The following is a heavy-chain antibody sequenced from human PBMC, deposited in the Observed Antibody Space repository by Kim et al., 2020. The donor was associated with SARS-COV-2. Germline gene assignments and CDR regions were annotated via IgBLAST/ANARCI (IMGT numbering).Heavy chain of an antibody. CDR3: ANGDSLFKPFDI. CDR2: TSGSGGST. J-gene: IGHJ3*02. D-gene: IGHD4-17*01. V-gene: IGHV3-23*01. CDR1: GFTFSSYA. Sequence: GGSLRLSCAASGFTFSSYAMSWVRQAPGKGLEWGSATSGSGGSTYYADSVKGRFTISRDNSKNTLYLQMNSLRAEDTAVYYCANGDSLFKPFDIWGQGTMVTVSS.